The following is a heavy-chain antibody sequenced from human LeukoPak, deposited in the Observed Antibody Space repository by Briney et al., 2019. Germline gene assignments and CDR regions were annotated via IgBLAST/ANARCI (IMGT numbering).Heavy chain of an antibody. V-gene: IGHV4-59*08. D-gene: IGHD5-18*01. CDR2: VYYSGST. CDR3: ARHVEGYSYGPGFYYFDY. CDR1: GGSISSYY. J-gene: IGHJ4*02. Sequence: SETLSLTCTVSGGSISSYYWSWIRQPPGKGLEWIGYVYYSGSTNYNPTLKSRVTISVDTSKNQFSLKLSSVTAADTAVYYCARHVEGYSYGPGFYYFDYWGQGTLVTVSS.